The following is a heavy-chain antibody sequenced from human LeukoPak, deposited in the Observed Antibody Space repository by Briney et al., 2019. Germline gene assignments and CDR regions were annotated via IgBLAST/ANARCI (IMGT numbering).Heavy chain of an antibody. J-gene: IGHJ4*02. CDR2: ISGSGGTT. V-gene: IGHV3-23*01. Sequence: GRSPRISCAAPGGTCRSIIVYLVRQAPRKRLLRVSAISGSGGTTYYADSVKGRFTIYRDESKNTLYLQMNSLRGEDTAVYYCAKGNRNTGFDYWGQGTLVTGSS. CDR3: AKGNRNTGFDY. D-gene: IGHD1-14*01. CDR1: GGTCRSII.